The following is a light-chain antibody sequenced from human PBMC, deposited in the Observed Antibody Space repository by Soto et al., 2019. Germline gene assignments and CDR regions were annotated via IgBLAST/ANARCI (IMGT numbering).Light chain of an antibody. J-gene: IGLJ1*01. CDR2: EVS. V-gene: IGLV2-14*01. Sequence: QSVLTQPASVSGSPGQSITISCTGTSSDIVTYDYVSWYQQHPGKAPKLMIYEVSHRPPGVSSRFSGSKSGNTASLTISGIQPEDEADYYCYSKTATSKFFGTGTKLTVL. CDR3: YSKTATSKF. CDR1: SSDIVTYDY.